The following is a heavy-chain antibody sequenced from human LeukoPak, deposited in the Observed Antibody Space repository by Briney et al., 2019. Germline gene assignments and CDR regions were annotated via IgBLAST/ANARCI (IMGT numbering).Heavy chain of an antibody. CDR2: INPNSGGT. V-gene: IGHV1-2*02. Sequence: VASVKVSCKASGYTFTGYYMHWVRQAPGQGLEWMGWINPNSGGTNYAQKFQGRVTITADKSTSTAYMELSSLRSEDTAVYYCASTDSSGYYSDYWGQGTLVTVSS. CDR3: ASTDSSGYYSDY. J-gene: IGHJ4*02. CDR1: GYTFTGYY. D-gene: IGHD3-22*01.